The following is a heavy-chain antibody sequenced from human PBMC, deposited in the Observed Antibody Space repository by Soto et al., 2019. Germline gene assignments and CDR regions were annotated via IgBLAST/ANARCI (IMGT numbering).Heavy chain of an antibody. CDR1: GGFISSNNW. V-gene: IGHV4-4*02. CDR3: ARVEATNTWDALSPVEFDP. CDR2: IYHNGST. D-gene: IGHD1-26*01. J-gene: IGHJ5*02. Sequence: PSETPSLTCAVSGGFISSNNWWSWFRQPPGKGLEWIGEIYHNGSTIYKPSLKSRVTISVDKSKNQFSLKLNSVTAADTAVYYCARVEATNTWDALSPVEFDPWGQGTLVTVSS.